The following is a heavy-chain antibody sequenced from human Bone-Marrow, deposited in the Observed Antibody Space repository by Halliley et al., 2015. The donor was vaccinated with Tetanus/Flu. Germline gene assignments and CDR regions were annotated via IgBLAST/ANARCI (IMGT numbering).Heavy chain of an antibody. CDR2: ISYDGRNK. CDR3: AKGLYTMIVVVIVDY. D-gene: IGHD3-22*01. J-gene: IGHJ4*02. V-gene: IGHV3-30*18. Sequence: VAVISYDGRNKYYADSVKGRFPISRDNSKNTLYLQMNSLRAEDTAVYYCAKGLYTMIVVVIVDYWGQGTLVTVSS.